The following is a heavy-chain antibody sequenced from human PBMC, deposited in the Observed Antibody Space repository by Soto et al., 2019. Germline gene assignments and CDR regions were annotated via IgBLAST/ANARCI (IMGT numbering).Heavy chain of an antibody. J-gene: IGHJ4*02. CDR3: ARDADVQYCSGGSCYLFDY. Sequence: GGSLRLSCAASGFTFSIYAMHWVRQAPGKGLEWVAVISYDGSNKYYADSVKGRFTISRDNSKNTLYLQMNSLRAEDTAVYYCARDADVQYCSGGSCYLFDYWGQGTLVTVSS. CDR1: GFTFSIYA. D-gene: IGHD2-15*01. CDR2: ISYDGSNK. V-gene: IGHV3-30-3*01.